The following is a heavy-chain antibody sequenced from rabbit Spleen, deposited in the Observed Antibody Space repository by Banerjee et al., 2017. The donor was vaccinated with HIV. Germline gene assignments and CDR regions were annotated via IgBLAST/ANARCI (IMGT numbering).Heavy chain of an antibody. V-gene: IGHV1S40*01. CDR2: IDSGSGRT. CDR1: GFSFSSSYW. J-gene: IGHJ4*01. D-gene: IGHD2-1*01. CDR3: ARDEYGFNL. Sequence: QSLEESGGDLVKPGASLTLTCTASGFSFSSSYWICWVRQAPGKGLEWIACIDSGSGRTVYANWAKGRFTISKTSSTTVTLQMTSLTAADTATYFCARDEYGFNLWGQGTLVTVS.